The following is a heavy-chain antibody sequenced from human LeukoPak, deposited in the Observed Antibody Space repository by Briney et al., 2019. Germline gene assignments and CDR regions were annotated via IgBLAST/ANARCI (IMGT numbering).Heavy chain of an antibody. Sequence: GESLRLSCVGSGFTFDKFYMSWVRQAPGKGLEWVAQIIQDGSEQYYVDSVRGRFTISRDNAKTSVYLQMDSLSAEDTAVYYCVRGQWWRLDYWGQGTLVTVSS. D-gene: IGHD2-21*02. V-gene: IGHV3-7*01. CDR1: GFTFDKFY. J-gene: IGHJ4*02. CDR2: IIQDGSEQ. CDR3: VRGQWWRLDY.